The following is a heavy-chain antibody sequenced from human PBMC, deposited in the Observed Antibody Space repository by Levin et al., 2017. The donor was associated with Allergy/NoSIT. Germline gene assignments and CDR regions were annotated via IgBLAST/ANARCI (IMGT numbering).Heavy chain of an antibody. CDR3: ARGGGLWFATYYFDY. D-gene: IGHD3-10*01. Sequence: ASVKVSCKASGYTFTGYYMHWVRQAPGQGLEWMGWINPNSGGTNYAQKFQGRVTMTRDTSISTAYMELSRLRSDDTAVYYCARGGGLWFATYYFDYWGQGTLVTVSS. V-gene: IGHV1-2*02. J-gene: IGHJ4*02. CDR2: INPNSGGT. CDR1: GYTFTGYY.